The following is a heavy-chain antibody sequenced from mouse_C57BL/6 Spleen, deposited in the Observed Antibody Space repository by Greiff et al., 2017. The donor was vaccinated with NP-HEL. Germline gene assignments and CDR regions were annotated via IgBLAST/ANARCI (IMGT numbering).Heavy chain of an antibody. CDR1: GYTFTSYW. CDR3: ARSERDYARDY. Sequence: QVQLKESGAELVKPGASVKLSCKASGYTFTSYWMQWVKQRPGQGLEWIGEIDPSDSYTNYNQKFKGKATLTVDTSSSTAYMQLSSLTSEDSAVYYCARSERDYARDYWGQGTSVTVSS. V-gene: IGHV1-50*01. J-gene: IGHJ4*01. CDR2: IDPSDSYT.